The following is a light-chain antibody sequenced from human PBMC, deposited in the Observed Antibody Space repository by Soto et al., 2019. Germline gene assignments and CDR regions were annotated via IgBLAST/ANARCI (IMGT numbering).Light chain of an antibody. CDR3: CSYAGGSNWV. V-gene: IGLV2-23*02. Sequence: QSVLTQPASVSGSPGQSITISCTGTSSDVGSYNLVSWYQQHPGKAPKVIIYEVIKRPSGVSNRFSGSKSGNTAALTISGLQAEDETDYYCCSYAGGSNWVFGGGTQLTVL. CDR1: SSDVGSYNL. CDR2: EVI. J-gene: IGLJ3*02.